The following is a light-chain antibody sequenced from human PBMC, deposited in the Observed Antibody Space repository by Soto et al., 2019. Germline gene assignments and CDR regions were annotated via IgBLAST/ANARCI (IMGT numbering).Light chain of an antibody. CDR3: QQYNNWPRP. Sequence: EIVMTQSPATLSLSPGERATLSCRASQSVSSSLAWYQQKPGQAPRLLIYGASTRATGIPARFSGSGSGTEFTLTISSLQSEDFAVYYCQQYNNWPRPFGQGTKADIK. CDR2: GAS. CDR1: QSVSSS. V-gene: IGKV3-15*01. J-gene: IGKJ1*01.